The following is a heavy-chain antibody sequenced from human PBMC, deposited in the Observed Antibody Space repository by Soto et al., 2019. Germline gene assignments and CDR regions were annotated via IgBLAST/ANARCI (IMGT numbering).Heavy chain of an antibody. CDR1: GGTFSSYA. V-gene: IGHV1-69*06. D-gene: IGHD6-13*01. Sequence: QVQLVQSGAEVKKPGSSVKVSCKASGGTFSSYAISWVRQAPGQGLEWMGGIIPIFGTANYAQKFQGRVTITADKSTSTAYRELSSLRSEDTAVYYCARDSSSAAAAIWFDRWGQGTLVTVSS. J-gene: IGHJ5*02. CDR3: ARDSSSAAAAIWFDR. CDR2: IIPIFGTA.